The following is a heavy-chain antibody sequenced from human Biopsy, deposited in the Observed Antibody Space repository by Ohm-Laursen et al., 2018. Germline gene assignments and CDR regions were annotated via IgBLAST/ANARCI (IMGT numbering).Heavy chain of an antibody. CDR1: GYSFTSYY. V-gene: IGHV1-46*01. CDR2: INPSGGST. D-gene: IGHD1-26*01. J-gene: IGHJ5*01. CDR3: AKGGHKAWLDS. Sequence: ASVSVSCQVSGYSFTSYYMHWVRQAPGQGLEWMGIINPSGGSTDYAQKFQGRVTMTRDTSTSTVYMELISLRSDDTAVYYCAKGGHKAWLDSWGQGALVTVSS.